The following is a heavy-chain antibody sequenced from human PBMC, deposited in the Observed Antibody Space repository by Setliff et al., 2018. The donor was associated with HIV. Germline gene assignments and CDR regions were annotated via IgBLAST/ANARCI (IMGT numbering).Heavy chain of an antibody. V-gene: IGHV1-69*05. CDR2: IIPIFGTA. CDR1: GGTFSSYA. Sequence: SVKVSCKASGGTFSSYAISWVRQAPGQGLEWMGGIIPIFGTANYAQKFQGRVTITTDESTSTAYMELSSLRSEDTAVYYCARAPRIFPEFNNPHPHFDHWGQGTLVTVSS. CDR3: ARAPRIFPEFNNPHPHFDH. D-gene: IGHD3-3*01. J-gene: IGHJ4*02.